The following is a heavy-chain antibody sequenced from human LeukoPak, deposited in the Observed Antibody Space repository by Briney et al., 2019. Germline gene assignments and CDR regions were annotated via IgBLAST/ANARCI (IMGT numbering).Heavy chain of an antibody. D-gene: IGHD3-3*01. CDR1: GGSISSGGYS. CDR3: ARASYDFWSGYSSNWFDP. V-gene: IGHV4-31*03. Sequence: SETLSLTCTVSGGSISSGGYSWSWIRQHPGKGLEWIGYIYYSGSTYYNPSLKSRVTISVDTSKNQFSLKLSSVTAAGTAVYYCARASYDFWSGYSSNWFDPWGQGTLVTVSS. J-gene: IGHJ5*02. CDR2: IYYSGST.